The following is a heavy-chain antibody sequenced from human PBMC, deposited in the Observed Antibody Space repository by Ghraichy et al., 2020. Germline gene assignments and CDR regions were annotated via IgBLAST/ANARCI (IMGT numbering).Heavy chain of an antibody. CDR1: GFTFSSYA. CDR3: AKASESYGDSCIDY. CDR2: ISGSGSST. V-gene: IGHV3-23*01. D-gene: IGHD4-17*01. J-gene: IGHJ4*02. Sequence: GESLNISCAASGFTFSSYAMSWVRQAPGKGLEWVSSISGSGSSTYYADSVKGRFTISRDNSKNTLYLQMNSLRAEDTAVYYCAKASESYGDSCIDYWGQGTLVTVSS.